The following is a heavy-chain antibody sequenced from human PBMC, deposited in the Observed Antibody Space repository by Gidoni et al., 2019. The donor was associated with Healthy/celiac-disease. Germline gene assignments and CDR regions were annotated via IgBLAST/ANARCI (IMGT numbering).Heavy chain of an antibody. CDR1: GFPFSSYG. CDR3: AKDKILGSYQIDY. V-gene: IGHV3-30*18. J-gene: IGHJ4*02. CDR2: ISYDGSNK. Sequence: QVQLVESGGGVVQPGRSLRLSCAASGFPFSSYGMHWVRQAPGKGLEWVAVISYDGSNKYYADSVKGRFTISRDNSKNTLYLQMNSLRAEDTAVYYCAKDKILGSYQIDYWGQGTLVTVSS. D-gene: IGHD5-18*01.